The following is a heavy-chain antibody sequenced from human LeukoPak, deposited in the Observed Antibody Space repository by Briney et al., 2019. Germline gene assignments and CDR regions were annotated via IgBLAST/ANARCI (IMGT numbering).Heavy chain of an antibody. CDR3: ARGSGGDNYGSYYFDS. Sequence: ASVKVSCKASGYTFTGYYMHWVRQAPGQGLEWMGWINPKSGGTNYAQKFQGRVTMTRDTSIHTAYMELRRLRSDDTAVYYCARGSGGDNYGSYYFDSWGQGSLVTVSS. CDR1: GYTFTGYY. V-gene: IGHV1-2*02. D-gene: IGHD5-18*01. J-gene: IGHJ4*02. CDR2: INPKSGGT.